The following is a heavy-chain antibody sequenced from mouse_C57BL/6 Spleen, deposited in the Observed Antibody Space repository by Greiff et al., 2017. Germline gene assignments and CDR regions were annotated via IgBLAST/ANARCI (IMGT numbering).Heavy chain of an antibody. V-gene: IGHV1-18*01. Sequence: VQLLQSGPELVKPGASVKIPCKASGYTFTDYNMDWVKQSHGKSLEWIGEINPNNGGTIYHQKFKGKFTLPVDKASSTAYLELRSLTSEDTAVYYCARRVYGNPFAYWGQGTLVTVSA. J-gene: IGHJ3*01. CDR2: INPNNGGT. D-gene: IGHD2-1*01. CDR3: ARRVYGNPFAY. CDR1: GYTFTDYN.